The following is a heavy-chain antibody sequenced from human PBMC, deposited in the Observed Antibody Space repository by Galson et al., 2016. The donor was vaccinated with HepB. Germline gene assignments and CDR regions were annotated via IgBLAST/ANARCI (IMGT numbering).Heavy chain of an antibody. V-gene: IGHV4-34*01. Sequence: LRLSCAVSGFTFSTYAMSWVRQAPGKGLEWIGEINHSGSTNYRTSLNSRVAISVDTSKNQVSLNLTSVTAADTAVYYCARARIVASALDSWGPGALVTVSS. CDR3: ARARIVASALDS. CDR1: GFTFSTYA. J-gene: IGHJ4*02. CDR2: INHSGST. D-gene: IGHD6-6*01.